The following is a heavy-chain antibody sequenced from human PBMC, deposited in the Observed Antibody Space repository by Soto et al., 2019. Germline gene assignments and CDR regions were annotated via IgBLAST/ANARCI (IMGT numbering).Heavy chain of an antibody. V-gene: IGHV4-31*03. CDR3: TRDCSSTSCYASGNHWLDP. Sequence: PSETLSLTCTVSGGSISSGGYYWSWIRQHPGKGLEWIGYIYYSGSTYYNPSLKSRVTISVDTSKNQFSLKLSSVTAADTAVYYCTRDCSSTSCYASGNHWLDPWGQGTLVTVSS. CDR2: IYYSGST. D-gene: IGHD2-2*01. J-gene: IGHJ5*02. CDR1: GGSISSGGYY.